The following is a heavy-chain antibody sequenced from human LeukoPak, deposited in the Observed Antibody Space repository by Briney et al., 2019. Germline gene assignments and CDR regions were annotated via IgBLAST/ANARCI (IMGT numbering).Heavy chain of an antibody. Sequence: ASVKVSCKVSGYTLTELSMHWVRQAPGQGLEWMGWISAYNGNTNYAQKLQGRVTMTTDTSTSTAYMELRSLRSDDTAVYYCARDWLVVVPAATTYYYGMDVWGQGTTVTVSS. CDR2: ISAYNGNT. V-gene: IGHV1-18*01. D-gene: IGHD2-2*01. CDR1: GYTLTELS. J-gene: IGHJ6*02. CDR3: ARDWLVVVPAATTYYYGMDV.